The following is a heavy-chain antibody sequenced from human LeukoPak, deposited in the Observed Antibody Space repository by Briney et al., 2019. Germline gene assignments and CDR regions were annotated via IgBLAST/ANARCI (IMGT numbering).Heavy chain of an antibody. CDR2: ISSSSSYI. V-gene: IGHV3-21*01. Sequence: GGSLRLSCAASGFTLSSYSMNWVRQAPGKGLEWVSSISSSSSYIYYADSVKGRFTISRDNAKNSLYLQMNSLRAEDTAVYYCARDPGGRFTMIANFDYWGQGTLVTVSS. CDR1: GFTLSSYS. D-gene: IGHD3-22*01. J-gene: IGHJ4*02. CDR3: ARDPGGRFTMIANFDY.